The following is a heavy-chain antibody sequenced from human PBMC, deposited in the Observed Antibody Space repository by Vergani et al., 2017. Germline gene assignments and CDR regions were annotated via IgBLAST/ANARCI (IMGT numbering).Heavy chain of an antibody. Sequence: QLVQSGPEVRKPGTSVKVSCKASGGTFSSYAISWVRQAPGQGLEWMGGIIPIFGTANYAQKFQGRVTITADKSTSTAYMELSSLRSEDTAVYYCARGGRIQLWSAIDYWGQGTLVTVSS. D-gene: IGHD5-18*01. CDR3: ARGGRIQLWSAIDY. CDR1: GGTFSSYA. V-gene: IGHV1-69*06. CDR2: IIPIFGTA. J-gene: IGHJ4*02.